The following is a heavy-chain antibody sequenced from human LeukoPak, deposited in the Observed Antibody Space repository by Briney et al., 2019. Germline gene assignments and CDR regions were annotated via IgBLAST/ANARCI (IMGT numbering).Heavy chain of an antibody. CDR1: GYTFTSYA. Sequence: GASVKVSCKASGYTFTSYAMNWVRQAPGQGLEWMGWINTNTGNPTYAQGFTGRFVFSLDTSVSTAYLQISSLKAEDTAVYYCARSTYYYGSGSPRTFDYWGQGTLVTVSS. V-gene: IGHV7-4-1*02. D-gene: IGHD3-10*01. J-gene: IGHJ4*02. CDR2: INTNTGNP. CDR3: ARSTYYYGSGSPRTFDY.